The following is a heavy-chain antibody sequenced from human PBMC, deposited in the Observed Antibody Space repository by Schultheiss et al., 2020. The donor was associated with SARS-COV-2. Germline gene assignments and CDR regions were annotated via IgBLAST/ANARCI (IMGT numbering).Heavy chain of an antibody. CDR2: IYYSGST. D-gene: IGHD3-3*01. Sequence: SETLSLTCTVSGGSISSYYWSWIRQPPGKGLEWIGYIYYSGSTNYNPSLKSRVTISVDTSKNQFSLKLSSVTAADTAVYYCARVSRKWGFGVAHDYWGQGTLVTVSS. J-gene: IGHJ4*02. CDR1: GGSISSYY. V-gene: IGHV4-59*01. CDR3: ARVSRKWGFGVAHDY.